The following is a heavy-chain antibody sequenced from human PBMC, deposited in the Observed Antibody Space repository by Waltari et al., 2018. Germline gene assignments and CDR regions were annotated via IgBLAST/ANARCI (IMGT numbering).Heavy chain of an antibody. J-gene: IGHJ4*02. V-gene: IGHV4-39*01. CDR2: IYYSGST. CDR1: GGSISSSSYY. CDR3: ARLEEQLVQGFDY. D-gene: IGHD6-6*01. Sequence: QLQLQESGPGLVKPSETLSLTCTVSGGSISSSSYYWGWIRQPPGKGLEWIGSIYYSGSTDDTPSLKSRVTISVDTSKNQFSLKLSSVTAADTAVYYCARLEEQLVQGFDYWGQGTLVTVSS.